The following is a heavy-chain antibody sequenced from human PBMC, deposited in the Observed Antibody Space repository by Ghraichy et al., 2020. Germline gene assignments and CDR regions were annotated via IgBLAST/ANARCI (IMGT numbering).Heavy chain of an antibody. V-gene: IGHV4-59*01. CDR1: GGSISSYY. Sequence: SETLSLTRTVSGGSISSYYWSWIRQPPGKGLEWIGYIYYSGSTNYNSSLKSRVTISVDTSKNQFSLKLSSVTAADTAVYYCASYSGGYGRFDYWGQGTLVTISS. D-gene: IGHD3-22*01. CDR3: ASYSGGYGRFDY. J-gene: IGHJ4*02. CDR2: IYYSGST.